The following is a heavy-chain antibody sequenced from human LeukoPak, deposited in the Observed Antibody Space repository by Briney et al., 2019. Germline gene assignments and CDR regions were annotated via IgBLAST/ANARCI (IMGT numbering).Heavy chain of an antibody. CDR1: GGSISSSSYY. CDR3: ARAAMIVVVITENDAFDI. D-gene: IGHD3-22*01. J-gene: IGHJ3*02. CDR2: IYYSGST. V-gene: IGHV4-39*07. Sequence: SETLSLTCTVSGGSISSSSYYWGWIRQPPGKGLEWIGSIYYSGSTYYNPSLKSRVTISVDTSKNQFSLKLSSVTAADTAVYYCARAAMIVVVITENDAFDIWGQGTMVTVSS.